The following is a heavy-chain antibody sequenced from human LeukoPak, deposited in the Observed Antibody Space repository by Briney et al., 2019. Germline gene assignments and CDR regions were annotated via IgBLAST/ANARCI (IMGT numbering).Heavy chain of an antibody. CDR1: GGTFSSYA. CDR2: IIPIFGTA. CDR3: AREPLYCSSTSCYEGGFDY. J-gene: IGHJ4*02. Sequence: ASVKVPCKASGGTFSSYAISWVRQAPGQGLEWMGGIIPIFGTANYAQKFQGRVTITADKSTSTAYMELSSLRSEDTAVYYCAREPLYCSSTSCYEGGFDYWGQGTLVTVSS. D-gene: IGHD2-2*01. V-gene: IGHV1-69*06.